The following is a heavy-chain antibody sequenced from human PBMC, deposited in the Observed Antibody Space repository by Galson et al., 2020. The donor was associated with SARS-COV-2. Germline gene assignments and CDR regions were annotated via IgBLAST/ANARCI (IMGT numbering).Heavy chain of an antibody. CDR3: ARSAVVVPAALTGYYYYMDV. CDR2: IDWDDDK. D-gene: IGHD2-2*01. J-gene: IGHJ6*03. CDR1: GFSLSTSGMC. V-gene: IGHV2-70*01. Sequence: SGPTLVKPTQTLTLTCPFSGFSLSTSGMCVSWIRQPPGKALEWLALIDWDDDKYYSTSLKTRLTISKDTSKNQVVLTMTNMDPVDTATYYCARSAVVVPAALTGYYYYMDVWGKGTTVTVSS.